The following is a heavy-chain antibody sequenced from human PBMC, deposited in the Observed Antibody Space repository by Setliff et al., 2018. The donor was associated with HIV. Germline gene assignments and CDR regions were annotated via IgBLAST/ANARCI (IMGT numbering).Heavy chain of an antibody. CDR2: VNHGGST. Sequence: SETLSLTCTVSGGSISNSRYYWSWIRQPPGKGLEWIGEVNHGGSTHHNASLKSRLTISIDTSKKQFSLKLTSVTAADAAVYYCVASSSWSCRLNFWGPGTLVTVSS. D-gene: IGHD2-2*01. CDR1: GGSISNSRYY. V-gene: IGHV4-39*07. J-gene: IGHJ4*02. CDR3: VASSSWSCRLNF.